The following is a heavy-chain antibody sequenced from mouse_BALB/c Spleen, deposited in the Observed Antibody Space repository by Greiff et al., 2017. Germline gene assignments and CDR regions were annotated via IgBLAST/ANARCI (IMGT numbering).Heavy chain of an antibody. D-gene: IGHD2-4*01. V-gene: IGHV1-5*01. CDR3: TREAYDYDGYYAMDY. Sequence: VQLQQSGTVLARPGASVKMSCKASGYTFTSYWMHWVKQRPGQGLEWTGAIYPGNSDTSYNQKFKGKAKLTAVTSTSTAYMELSSLTNEDSAVYYCTREAYDYDGYYAMDYWGQGTSVTVSS. J-gene: IGHJ4*01. CDR1: GYTFTSYW. CDR2: IYPGNSDT.